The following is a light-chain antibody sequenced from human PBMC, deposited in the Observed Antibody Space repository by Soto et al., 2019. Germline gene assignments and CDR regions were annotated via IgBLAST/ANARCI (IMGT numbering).Light chain of an antibody. CDR3: MQALQTPLT. CDR2: LGS. CDR1: QSLLHSNGYNY. V-gene: IGKV2-28*01. J-gene: IGKJ4*01. Sequence: IAMTQSPLSRPVTPGEPASISCRPSQSLLHSNGYNYLDWYLQKPGQSPQLLIYLGSNRASGVPDRFSGSGSGTDFTLKISRVEAEDVGVYYCMQALQTPLTFGGGTKVDIK.